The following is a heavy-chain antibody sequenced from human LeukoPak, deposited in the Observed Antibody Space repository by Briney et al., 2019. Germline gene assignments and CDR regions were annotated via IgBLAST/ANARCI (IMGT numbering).Heavy chain of an antibody. CDR1: GGTFSSYA. V-gene: IGHV1-69*01. D-gene: IGHD3-22*01. CDR2: IIPIFGTA. Sequence: GASVKASCKASGGTFSSYAISWVRQAPGQGLEWMGGIIPIFGTANYAQKFQGRVTITADESTSTAYMKLSSLRSEDTAVYYCAKDTSYYDSSGYYYYFDYWGQGTLVTVSS. CDR3: AKDTSYYDSSGYYYYFDY. J-gene: IGHJ4*02.